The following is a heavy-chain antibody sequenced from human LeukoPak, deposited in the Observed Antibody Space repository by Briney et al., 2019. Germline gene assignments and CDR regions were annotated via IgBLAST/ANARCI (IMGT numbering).Heavy chain of an antibody. V-gene: IGHV3-43*02. CDR3: AKDWVAAAILGLYGMDV. J-gene: IGHJ6*02. D-gene: IGHD2-2*02. CDR1: GFIFSTYA. Sequence: GGSLRLSCVASGFIFSTYALHWVRQAPGKGLEWVSAIGGSADSTFYAESVKGRFTISRDNSKNSLYLQMNSLGTEDSALYYCAKDWVAAAILGLYGMDVWGQGTTVTVSS. CDR2: IGGSADST.